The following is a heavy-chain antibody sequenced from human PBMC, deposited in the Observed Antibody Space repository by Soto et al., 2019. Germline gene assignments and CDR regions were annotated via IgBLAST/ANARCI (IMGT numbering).Heavy chain of an antibody. CDR1: GGPFSSYA. CDR3: AISSGWTPGDYYYYGMDV. CDR2: IIPIFGTA. Sequence: SLKVSCKSSGGPFSSYAISWVRQAPGQGLEWMGGIIPIFGTANYAQKFQGRVTITADESTSTAYMELSSLRSEDTAVYYCAISSGWTPGDYYYYGMDVWGQGTTVTVSS. J-gene: IGHJ6*02. V-gene: IGHV1-69*13. D-gene: IGHD6-19*01.